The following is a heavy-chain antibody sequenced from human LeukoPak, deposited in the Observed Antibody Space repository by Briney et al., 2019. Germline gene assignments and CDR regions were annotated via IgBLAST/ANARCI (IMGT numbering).Heavy chain of an antibody. J-gene: IGHJ4*02. Sequence: GGSLRLSCAASGFTFSSYSMNWVRQAPGKGLEWVSSISSSSSYIYYADSVKGRFTISRDNAKNSLYLQMNSLRAEDTAVYYCARTETTVTTRYFDYWGQGTLVTVSS. D-gene: IGHD4-17*01. CDR1: GFTFSSYS. V-gene: IGHV3-21*01. CDR3: ARTETTVTTRYFDY. CDR2: ISSSSSYI.